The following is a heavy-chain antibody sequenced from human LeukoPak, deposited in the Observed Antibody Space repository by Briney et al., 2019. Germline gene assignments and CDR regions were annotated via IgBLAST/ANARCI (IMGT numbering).Heavy chain of an antibody. D-gene: IGHD3-10*01. V-gene: IGHV3-21*01. J-gene: IGHJ6*02. CDR1: GLTFSSYS. CDR3: ARDLVVRGVMSYGMDV. Sequence: GGSLRLSCAASGLTFSSYSMNWVRQAPGKGLEWVSSISSSSSYIYYADSVKGRFTISRDNAKNSLYLQMNSLRAEDTAVYYCARDLVVRGVMSYGMDVWGQGTTVTVSS. CDR2: ISSSSSYI.